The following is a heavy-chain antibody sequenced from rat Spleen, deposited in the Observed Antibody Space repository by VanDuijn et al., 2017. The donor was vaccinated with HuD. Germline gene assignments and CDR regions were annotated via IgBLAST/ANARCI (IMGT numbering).Heavy chain of an antibody. J-gene: IGHJ2*01. D-gene: IGHD4-3*01. CDR1: GFTFSNYG. Sequence: EVQLVESGCGLVQPGRSLKLSCAASGFTFSNYGMHWIRQAPTKGLEWVATISSDGRRNYYRDSVKGRFTISRDNAKSTLYLQMDSLRSEDPATEYCARSGSSTYFDYWGQGVMVTVSS. V-gene: IGHV5-29*01. CDR2: ISSDGRRN. CDR3: ARSGSSTYFDY.